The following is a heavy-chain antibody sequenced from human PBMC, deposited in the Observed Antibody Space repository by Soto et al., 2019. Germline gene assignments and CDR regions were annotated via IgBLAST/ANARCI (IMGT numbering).Heavy chain of an antibody. Sequence: PGGSLRLSCAASGFTFSSYGMHWVRQAPGKGLEWVAVISYDGSNKYYADSVKGRFTISRDNSKNTLYLQMNSLRAEDTAVYYCAKGQEMTTVTTSLRHGMDVWGQGTTVTVSS. CDR1: GFTFSSYG. CDR2: ISYDGSNK. CDR3: AKGQEMTTVTTSLRHGMDV. D-gene: IGHD4-17*01. J-gene: IGHJ6*02. V-gene: IGHV3-30*18.